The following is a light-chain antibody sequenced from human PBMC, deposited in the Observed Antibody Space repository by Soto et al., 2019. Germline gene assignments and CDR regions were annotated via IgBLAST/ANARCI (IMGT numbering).Light chain of an antibody. J-gene: IGKJ1*01. V-gene: IGKV1-39*01. CDR1: QSISTY. Sequence: DIQVTKSPSSLSAPVGDRVTIPCRASQSISTYLNWYQQKPGKAPKLLIYRAANLQSGVPSRFSGSGSGTDFTLTISSLQPEDFATYYCQQSYSTPWTFGQGTKVDI. CDR2: RAA. CDR3: QQSYSTPWT.